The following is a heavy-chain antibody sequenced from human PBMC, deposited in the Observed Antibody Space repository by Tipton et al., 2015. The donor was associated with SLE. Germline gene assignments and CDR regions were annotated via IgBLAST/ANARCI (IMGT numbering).Heavy chain of an antibody. D-gene: IGHD1-26*01. CDR2: ISWNSASI. CDR1: GFTFPVFA. Sequence: SLRLSCAASGFTFPVFALHWVRQTPGKGLEWVSGISWNSASIAYADSVKGRFTISRDNDNNSLYLQMNSLRPEDTALYFCAREKDGGSWYFDHWGPGTLVTVSS. V-gene: IGHV3-9*01. J-gene: IGHJ4*02. CDR3: AREKDGGSWYFDH.